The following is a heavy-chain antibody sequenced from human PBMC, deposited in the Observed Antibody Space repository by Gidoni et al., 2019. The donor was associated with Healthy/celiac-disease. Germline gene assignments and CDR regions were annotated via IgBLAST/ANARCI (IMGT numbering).Heavy chain of an antibody. J-gene: IGHJ4*02. CDR1: GYTFTSYG. CDR3: ARDPRQKVVVVAAIHFDY. CDR2: ISADNGNT. D-gene: IGHD2-15*01. V-gene: IGHV1-18*04. Sequence: VQLVQSGAEVQKPGASVKVSCKASGYTFTSYGISWVRQAPGQGLEWMGWISADNGNTNYAQKLQGRVTMTTDTSTSTAYMELRSLRSDDTAVYYCARDPRQKVVVVAAIHFDYWGQGTLVTVSS.